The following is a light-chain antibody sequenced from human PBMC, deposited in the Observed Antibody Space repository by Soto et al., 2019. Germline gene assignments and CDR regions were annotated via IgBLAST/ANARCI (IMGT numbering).Light chain of an antibody. Sequence: DIQTTQSPSTLSASVGDRVTITCGASQTISSWLAWYQQKPGKAPKLLIYDASTLERGVPSRFSVTGSVTEFTLTIDRLQPDDFATNYCQQYHTSSITFGQGTRLEIK. CDR3: QQYHTSSIT. CDR2: DAS. J-gene: IGKJ5*01. V-gene: IGKV1-5*01. CDR1: QTISSW.